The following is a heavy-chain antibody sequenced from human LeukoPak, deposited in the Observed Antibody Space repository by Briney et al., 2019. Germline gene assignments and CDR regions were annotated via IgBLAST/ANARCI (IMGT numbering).Heavy chain of an antibody. CDR2: IYYSGST. Sequence: PSETLSLTCTVSGGSISSYYSSWIRHPPGKGLEWIAYIYYSGSTNYNPSLKSRVTISVDTSKNQFSLKLSSVTAADTAVYYCAKDRSSGSYYYSFEYWGQGTLVTVSS. J-gene: IGHJ4*02. CDR1: GGSISSYY. V-gene: IGHV4-59*12. D-gene: IGHD1-26*01. CDR3: AKDRSSGSYYYSFEY.